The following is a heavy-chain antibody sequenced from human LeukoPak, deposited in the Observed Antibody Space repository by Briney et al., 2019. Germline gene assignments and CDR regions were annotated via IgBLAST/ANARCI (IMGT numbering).Heavy chain of an antibody. CDR1: GFTFDDYG. CDR2: INWNGGTT. Sequence: GGSLRLSCAASGFTFDDYGMSWVRHPPGKGLEWVSGINWNGGTTAYADSVKGRFTISRDNAKTSLYLQMNSLRAEDTAVYYFARDGPPTSAGDFDYWGQGTPVTVSS. D-gene: IGHD1-26*01. CDR3: ARDGPPTSAGDFDY. J-gene: IGHJ4*02. V-gene: IGHV3-20*04.